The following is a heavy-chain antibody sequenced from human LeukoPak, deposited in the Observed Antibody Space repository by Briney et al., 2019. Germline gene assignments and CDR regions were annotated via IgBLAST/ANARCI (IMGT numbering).Heavy chain of an antibody. CDR3: AITYVWGSYFSPGAFDI. CDR1: GYTFTSYG. CDR2: ISAYNGNT. J-gene: IGHJ3*02. V-gene: IGHV1-18*01. Sequence: ASVKVSCKASGYTFTSYGISWVRQAPGQGLEWMGWISAYNGNTNYAQKLQGRVTMTTDTSTSTAYVELRSLRSDDTAVYYCAITYVWGSYFSPGAFDIWGQGTMVTVSS. D-gene: IGHD3-16*01.